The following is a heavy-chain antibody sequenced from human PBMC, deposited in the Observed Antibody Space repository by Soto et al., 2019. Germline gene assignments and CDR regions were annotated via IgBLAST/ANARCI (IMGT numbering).Heavy chain of an antibody. CDR3: ATPGSTMIVVGNHDAFDI. D-gene: IGHD3-22*01. V-gene: IGHV1-24*01. CDR1: GYTLTELS. CDR2: FDPEDGET. J-gene: IGHJ3*02. Sequence: QVQLVQSGAEVKKPGASVKVSCKVSGYTLTELSMHWVRQAPGKGLEWMGGFDPEDGETIYAQKFQGRVTMTEDTSTDTAYMELSSLRSEDTAVYYCATPGSTMIVVGNHDAFDIWGQGTMVTVSS.